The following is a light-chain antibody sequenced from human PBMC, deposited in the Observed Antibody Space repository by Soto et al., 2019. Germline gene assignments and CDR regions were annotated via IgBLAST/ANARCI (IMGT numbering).Light chain of an antibody. CDR1: QDISTS. V-gene: IGKV1-9*01. CDR3: QQLNTLPFT. J-gene: IGKJ5*01. Sequence: DIQLTQSPSFLSASVGDRVTVSCRASQDISTSLAWFQQKAGKVPQLLVYPASTLQDGVPSRFSGSGSGTEFTLTISGLLPEDFATYHCQQLNTLPFTFGQGTRLEIK. CDR2: PAS.